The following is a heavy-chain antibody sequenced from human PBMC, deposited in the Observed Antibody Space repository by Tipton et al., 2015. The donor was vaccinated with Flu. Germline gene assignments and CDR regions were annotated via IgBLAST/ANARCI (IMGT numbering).Heavy chain of an antibody. Sequence: TLSLTCTVSGDSISRGSYYYNWIRQPAGEGLEWIGRVHTSGTTYNPSLKSRVTISVDTSKNQFSLKLSSVTAADTAVYYCARDIAAAGTRYYFDYWGQGTLVTVSS. V-gene: IGHV4-61*02. CDR1: GDSISRGSYY. CDR3: ARDIAAAGTRYYFDY. D-gene: IGHD6-13*01. CDR2: VHTSGTT. J-gene: IGHJ4*02.